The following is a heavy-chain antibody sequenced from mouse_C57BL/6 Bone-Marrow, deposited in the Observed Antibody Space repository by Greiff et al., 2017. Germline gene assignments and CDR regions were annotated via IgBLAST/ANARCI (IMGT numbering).Heavy chain of an antibody. D-gene: IGHD3-3*01. CDR1: GYTFTSYW. V-gene: IGHV1-64*01. CDR2: IHPNSGST. J-gene: IGHJ2*01. CDR3: ARGGLVDYFDY. Sequence: VQLQQPGAELVKPGASVKLSCKASGYTFTSYWMHWVKQRPGQGLEWIGMIHPNSGSTNYNEKFKSKATLTVDKSSSTAYMQRSSLTSEDSAVYYCARGGLVDYFDYWGQGTTLTVSS.